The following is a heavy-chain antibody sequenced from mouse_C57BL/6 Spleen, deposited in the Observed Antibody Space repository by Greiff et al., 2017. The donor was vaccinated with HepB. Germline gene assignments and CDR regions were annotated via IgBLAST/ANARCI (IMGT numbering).Heavy chain of an antibody. Sequence: DVKLVESGGGLVKPGGSLKLSCAASGFTFSDYGMHWVRQAPEKGLEWVAYISSGSSTIYYADTVKGRFTISRDNAKNTLFLQMTSLRSEDTAMYYCARGSREYWDFDVWGTGTTVTVSS. CDR1: GFTFSDYG. J-gene: IGHJ1*03. CDR3: ARGSREYWDFDV. V-gene: IGHV5-17*01. CDR2: ISSGSSTI. D-gene: IGHD1-1*01.